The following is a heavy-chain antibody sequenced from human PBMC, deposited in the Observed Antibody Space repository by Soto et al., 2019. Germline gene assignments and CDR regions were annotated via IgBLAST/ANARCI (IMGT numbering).Heavy chain of an antibody. Sequence: QVQLVESGGGVVQPGRSLRLSCAASGFTFSSYGMHWVRQAPGKGLEWVAVIWYDGSNKYYADSVKGRFTISRDNSKNTLYRQMNSLRAEDTAVYYCARVGEGDTALFDYWGQGTLVTVSS. CDR2: IWYDGSNK. CDR3: ARVGEGDTALFDY. J-gene: IGHJ4*02. CDR1: GFTFSSYG. D-gene: IGHD5-18*01. V-gene: IGHV3-33*01.